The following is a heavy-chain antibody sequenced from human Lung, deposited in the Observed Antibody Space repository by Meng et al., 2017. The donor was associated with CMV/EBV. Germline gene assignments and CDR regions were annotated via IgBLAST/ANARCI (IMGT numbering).Heavy chain of an antibody. CDR1: GGSFSGGYY. V-gene: IGHV4-31*03. CDR3: ARSKGYCSGGSCISRFDP. CDR2: IYYSGST. D-gene: IGHD2-15*01. Sequence: SXTLSLTCTVSGGSFSGGYYWSWIRQHPGKGLELIGYIYYSGSTNYNPSLKSRVTMSIDTSKNQFSLKLTSVTAADTAVYYCARSKGYCSGGSCISRFDPWGQGNXVNGSS. J-gene: IGHJ5*02.